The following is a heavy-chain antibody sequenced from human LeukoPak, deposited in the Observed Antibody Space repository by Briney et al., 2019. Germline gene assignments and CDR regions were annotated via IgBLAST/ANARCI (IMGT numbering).Heavy chain of an antibody. CDR3: ARHLVRVINIARKNRPNWFDP. CDR1: GFTFSSYG. Sequence: GGSLRLSCAASGFTFSSYGMHWVRQAPGKGLEWVAVISYDGSNKYYADSVKGRFTISRDNSKNTLYLQMNSLRAEDTAVYYCARHLVRVINIARKNRPNWFDPWGQGTLVTVSS. CDR2: ISYDGSNK. V-gene: IGHV3-30*03. J-gene: IGHJ5*02. D-gene: IGHD3-10*01.